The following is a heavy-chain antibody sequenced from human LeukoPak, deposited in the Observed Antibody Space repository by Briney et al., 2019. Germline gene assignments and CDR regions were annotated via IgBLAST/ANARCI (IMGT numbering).Heavy chain of an antibody. J-gene: IGHJ4*02. D-gene: IGHD2-15*01. CDR1: GGSFSGYY. Sequence: SETLSLTCAVYGGSFSGYYWSWIRQPPGKGLEWIGYRHYSGSFNYSPSLKSRAIISLDTSKNQFSLRLSSVTAADTAVYYCARRLSRYCSGGSCYISRYFDYWGQGTLVTVSS. CDR3: ARRLSRYCSGGSCYISRYFDY. CDR2: RHYSGSF. V-gene: IGHV4-34*11.